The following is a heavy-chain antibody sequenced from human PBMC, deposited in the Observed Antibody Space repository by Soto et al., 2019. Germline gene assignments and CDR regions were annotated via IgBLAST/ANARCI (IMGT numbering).Heavy chain of an antibody. V-gene: IGHV1-69*13. D-gene: IGHD3-9*01. Sequence: SVKVSCKASGGTFSSYSTNWVRQAPGQGLEWMGGIIPIFGTANNAQKFQGRVTITADESATTVYMELSSLRSEDTAVYYCARAPNILTVKYYFDYWGQGTLVTVSS. J-gene: IGHJ4*02. CDR1: GGTFSSYS. CDR3: ARAPNILTVKYYFDY. CDR2: IIPIFGTA.